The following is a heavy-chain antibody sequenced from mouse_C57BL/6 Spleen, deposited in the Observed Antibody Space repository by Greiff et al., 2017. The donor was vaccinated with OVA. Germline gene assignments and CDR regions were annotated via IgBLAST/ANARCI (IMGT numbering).Heavy chain of an antibody. D-gene: IGHD3-3*01. CDR1: GYTFTDYW. V-gene: IGHV1-72*01. CDR3: ASEGTGYDMDD. CDR2: IDPNNGGT. J-gene: IGHJ4*01. Sequence: VQLQQSGPELVKPGASVKLSCKASGYTFTDYWMHWVKQRPGRGLEWIGGIDPNNGGTKYNEKFKGKATLTVDKSSSTAYMQLSSLTSEDSAVYYCASEGTGYDMDDWGKGTSVTVSS.